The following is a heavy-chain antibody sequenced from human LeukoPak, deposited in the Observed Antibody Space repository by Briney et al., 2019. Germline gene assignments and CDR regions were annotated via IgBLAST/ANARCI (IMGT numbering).Heavy chain of an antibody. J-gene: IGHJ4*02. CDR1: GFTFSSYA. CDR3: AKDQRGTTVVTVTGY. V-gene: IGHV3-23*01. D-gene: IGHD4-17*01. Sequence: GGSLRLSCAASGFTFSSYAMSWVRQAPGKGLEWVSAISGSGGSTYYADSVKGRFTISRDNSKNTLYLQMNSLRAEDTAVYYCAKDQRGTTVVTVTGYWGQGTLVTVSS. CDR2: ISGSGGST.